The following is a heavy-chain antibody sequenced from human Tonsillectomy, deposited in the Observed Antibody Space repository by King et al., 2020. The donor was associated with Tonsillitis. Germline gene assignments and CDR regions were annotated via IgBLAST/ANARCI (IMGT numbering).Heavy chain of an antibody. CDR3: ARAAAGDYYYGMDV. Sequence: VQLQESGPGLVKPSQTLSLTCTVSGGSISSGGYYWSWIRQYPGKGLEWIGYVYYSGSAYYNPSLKSRVTVSVDTSKNQFSLKLSSVTAADTAVYYCARAAAGDYYYGMDVWGQGTTVTVSS. CDR1: GGSISSGGYY. CDR2: VYYSGSA. D-gene: IGHD6-13*01. J-gene: IGHJ6*02. V-gene: IGHV4-31*03.